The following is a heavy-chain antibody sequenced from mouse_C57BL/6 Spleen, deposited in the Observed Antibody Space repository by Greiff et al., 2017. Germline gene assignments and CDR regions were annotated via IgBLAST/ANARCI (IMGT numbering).Heavy chain of an antibody. J-gene: IGHJ4*01. V-gene: IGHV1-22*01. Sequence: VQLQQSGPELVKPGASVKMSCKASGYTFTSYCMHWVKQSPGQGLEWIGYINPNNGDTNYNQKFKGKATLTGNKSSSTAYMELSSLTSEDSAVYYCAIEDSNDEYEWDYWGQGTSVTVSS. CDR3: AIEDSNDEYEWDY. CDR2: INPNNGDT. CDR1: GYTFTSYC. D-gene: IGHD2-12*01.